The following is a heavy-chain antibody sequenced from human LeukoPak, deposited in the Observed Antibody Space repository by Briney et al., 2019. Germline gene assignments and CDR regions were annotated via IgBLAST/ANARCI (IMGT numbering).Heavy chain of an antibody. CDR1: GGSISSYY. CDR3: ARAKKGFYDY. D-gene: IGHD3-3*01. J-gene: IGHJ4*02. Sequence: SETLSLTCTVSGGSISSYYWIWIRQPPGKGLEWIGYIYYSGSTNYNPSLKSRVTISVDTSKNQFSLKLSSVTAADTAVYYCARAKKGFYDYWGQGTLVTVSS. V-gene: IGHV4-59*12. CDR2: IYYSGST.